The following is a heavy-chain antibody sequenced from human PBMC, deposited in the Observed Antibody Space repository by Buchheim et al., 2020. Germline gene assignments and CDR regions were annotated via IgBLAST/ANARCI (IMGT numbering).Heavy chain of an antibody. CDR2: ISYDGSNK. Sequence: QVQLVESGGGVVQPGRSLRLSCAASGFTFSSYGMHWVRQAPGKGLEWVAVISYDGSNKYYADSVKGRFTISRDNSKNTLDLQMNSLRAEDTAVYYCAKGSGMDVWGQGTT. CDR1: GFTFSSYG. V-gene: IGHV3-30*18. J-gene: IGHJ6*02. CDR3: AKGSGMDV.